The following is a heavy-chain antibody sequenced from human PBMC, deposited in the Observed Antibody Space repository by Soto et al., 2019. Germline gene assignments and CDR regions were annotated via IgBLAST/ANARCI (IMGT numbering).Heavy chain of an antibody. V-gene: IGHV3-30*18. D-gene: IGHD5-18*01. CDR1: GFTFSSYG. CDR2: VSYDEITK. Sequence: GGSLRLSCAASGFTFSSYGMNWVRQAPGKGLEWVAVVSYDEITKYYADSVKGRFTISRDNSKNTVYLQMNSLRPEDTAVYYCAKPLGLLRRAMAQGSDYWGQGTRVTVS. J-gene: IGHJ4*02. CDR3: AKPLGLLRRAMAQGSDY.